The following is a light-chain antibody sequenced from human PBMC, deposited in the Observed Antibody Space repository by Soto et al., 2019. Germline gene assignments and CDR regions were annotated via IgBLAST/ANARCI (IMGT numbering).Light chain of an antibody. Sequence: QSVLTQPASVSGTPGQSITISCTGTSRDVGGYNYVSWYQQHPGKVPKVIIYEVSYRPSGVSNRFSGSKSGNTASLTISGLQAEDEADYYCCSFTSSSTVVFGGGTQLTVL. CDR1: SRDVGGYNY. J-gene: IGLJ3*02. CDR3: CSFTSSSTVV. CDR2: EVS. V-gene: IGLV2-14*01.